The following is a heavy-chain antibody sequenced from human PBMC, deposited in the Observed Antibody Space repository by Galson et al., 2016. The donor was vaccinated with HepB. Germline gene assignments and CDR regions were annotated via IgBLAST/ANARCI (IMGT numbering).Heavy chain of an antibody. Sequence: SVKVSCKASGYTFTSDGISWVRQAPGQGLEWMGWISVQSGNTSYAQKFQGRVTMTTSTSTSTAYMELRILRSDDTAVYFCAREGVSTGGRCYSAFDYWGQGTLVTVSS. D-gene: IGHD2-15*01. CDR2: ISVQSGNT. CDR1: GYTFTSDG. CDR3: AREGVSTGGRCYSAFDY. V-gene: IGHV1-18*04. J-gene: IGHJ4*02.